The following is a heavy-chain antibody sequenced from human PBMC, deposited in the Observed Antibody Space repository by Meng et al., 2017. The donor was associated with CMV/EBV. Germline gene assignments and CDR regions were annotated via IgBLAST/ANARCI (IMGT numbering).Heavy chain of an antibody. CDR1: GDNFSNYW. J-gene: IGHJ4*02. Sequence: GESLKISCKVSGDNFSNYWIGWVRQMPGKGLEWMGIIYPGDSDTRYSPSFHGQVTISADKSISTAYLQWSSLKASDTAMYYCARPGPRGIAAADYWGQGTLVTVSS. CDR2: IYPGDSDT. D-gene: IGHD6-13*01. CDR3: ARPGPRGIAAADY. V-gene: IGHV5-51*01.